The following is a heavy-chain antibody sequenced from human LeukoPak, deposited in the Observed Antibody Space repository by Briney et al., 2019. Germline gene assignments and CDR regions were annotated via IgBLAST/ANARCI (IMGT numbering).Heavy chain of an antibody. Sequence: GGSLRLSSAASGFPFSSYWMHWVRQVPGKGLLWVSRINSDGSATIYADSVRGRFTISRDNAKNTLYLQMSGLRVEDTAVYHCASDSPYYGMDVWGQGTTVTVSS. CDR2: INSDGSAT. CDR3: ASDSPYYGMDV. V-gene: IGHV3-74*01. CDR1: GFPFSSYW. J-gene: IGHJ6*02.